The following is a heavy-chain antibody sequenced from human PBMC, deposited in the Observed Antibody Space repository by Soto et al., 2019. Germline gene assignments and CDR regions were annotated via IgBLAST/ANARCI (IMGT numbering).Heavy chain of an antibody. J-gene: IGHJ4*02. D-gene: IGHD6-19*01. CDR3: ARAVAVPADFDY. CDR2: INAGNGNT. V-gene: IGHV1-3*05. Sequence: QVQVVQSGAEEKKPGASVKVSCTASGYTFTGYAMHWVRQAPGQRLEWMGWINAGNGNTKYSQKFQGRVTITRDTSASTAYMERSSLRSEDTAVYYCARAVAVPADFDYWGQGTLVTVSS. CDR1: GYTFTGYA.